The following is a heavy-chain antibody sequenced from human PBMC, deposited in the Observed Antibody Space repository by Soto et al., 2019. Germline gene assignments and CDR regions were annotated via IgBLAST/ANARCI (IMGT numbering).Heavy chain of an antibody. V-gene: IGHV3-9*01. J-gene: IGHJ6*03. CDR1: GFTFSSSW. CDR2: ISCDSGSI. Sequence: GGSLRLSCAASGFTFSSSWMHWVRQAPGKGLEWVSGISCDSGSIDYADSVKGRFTISRDNAKNSLYLQMNSLRSEDTALYFCAKDNPYMDVWGKGTTVTVSS. CDR3: AKDNPYMDV.